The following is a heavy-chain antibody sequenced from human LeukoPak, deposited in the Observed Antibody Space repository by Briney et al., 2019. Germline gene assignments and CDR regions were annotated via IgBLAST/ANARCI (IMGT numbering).Heavy chain of an antibody. D-gene: IGHD3-22*01. CDR2: ISWNSGSI. Sequence: PGGSLRLSCAASGFTFDDYAMHWVRQAPGKGLEWVSGISWNSGSIGYADSVKGRFTISRDNAKNSLYLQMNSLRAEDTALYYCAKEDYDSSGDFDYWGQGTLVTVSS. J-gene: IGHJ4*02. V-gene: IGHV3-9*01. CDR3: AKEDYDSSGDFDY. CDR1: GFTFDDYA.